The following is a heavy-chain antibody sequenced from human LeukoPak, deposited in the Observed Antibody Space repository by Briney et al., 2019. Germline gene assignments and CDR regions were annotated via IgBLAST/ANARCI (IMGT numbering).Heavy chain of an antibody. CDR2: ISNYGVT. D-gene: IGHD3-10*01. CDR1: DFPVSDNY. CDR3: GASGSYYTPSYY. V-gene: IGHV3-53*01. Sequence: GGSLRLSCVISDFPVSDNYMSWVRQAPGRGLEWVSVISNYGVTHYADSVKGRFTISRDDSNDTVFLQMSSQRPEDTAVYYCGASGSYYTPSYYWGQGTLVTVSS. J-gene: IGHJ4*02.